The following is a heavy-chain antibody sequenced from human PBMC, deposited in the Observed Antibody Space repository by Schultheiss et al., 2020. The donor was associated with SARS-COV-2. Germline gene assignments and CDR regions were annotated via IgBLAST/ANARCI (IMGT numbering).Heavy chain of an antibody. CDR2: INPNSGGT. J-gene: IGHJ4*02. D-gene: IGHD3-16*02. Sequence: ASVKVSCKASGYTFTSYGISWVRQAPGQGLEWMGWINPNSGGTNYAQKFQGRVTMTTDTSTSTAYMELRSLRSDDTAVYYCARSDYDYIWGSYRPFDFWGQGTLVTVSS. CDR1: GYTFTSYG. CDR3: ARSDYDYIWGSYRPFDF. V-gene: IGHV1-18*01.